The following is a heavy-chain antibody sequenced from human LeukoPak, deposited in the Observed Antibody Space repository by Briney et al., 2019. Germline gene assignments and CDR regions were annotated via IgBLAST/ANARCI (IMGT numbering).Heavy chain of an antibody. CDR2: IYYSGST. CDR3: ARGLGSGSYYHY. V-gene: IGHV4-59*12. J-gene: IGHJ4*02. D-gene: IGHD3-10*01. CDR1: GGSISSYY. Sequence: PSETLSLTCTVSGGSISSYYWSWIRQPPGKGLEWIGYIYYSGSTNYNPSLKSRVTISVDRSKNQFSLKLSSVTAADTAVYYCARGLGSGSYYHYWGQGTLVTVSS.